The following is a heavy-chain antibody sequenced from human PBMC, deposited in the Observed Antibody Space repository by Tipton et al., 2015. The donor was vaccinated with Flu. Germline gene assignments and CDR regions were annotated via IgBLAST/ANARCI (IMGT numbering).Heavy chain of an antibody. V-gene: IGHV4-59*01. CDR1: GDSLSTYA. D-gene: IGHD6-25*01. Sequence: TLSLTCTVSGDSLSTYAWSWVRQPPGKGLEWIAYIYDNGNANYNASLRSRVTLSVDTSNNQFSLNVISVTAADTAMYYCARGQKGKKRSGTWYYYYYMDVWGKGTTVTVSS. J-gene: IGHJ6*03. CDR3: ARGQKGKKRSGTWYYYYYMDV. CDR2: IYDNGNA.